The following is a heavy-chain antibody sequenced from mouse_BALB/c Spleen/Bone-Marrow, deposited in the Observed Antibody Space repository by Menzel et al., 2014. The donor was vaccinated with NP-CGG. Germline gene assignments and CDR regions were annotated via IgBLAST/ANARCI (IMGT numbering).Heavy chain of an antibody. Sequence: VQLQQSGAELVRPGTSVTLSCKASGYTFTDYNMHWVKQTPVHGLEWIGLIDPETGGTAFNQRFKGKAIMTVDKSSSTAYMELRSLTSEDSAGYYCNIVDYWGQGTLVTVSA. CDR1: GYTFTDYN. V-gene: IGHV1-15*01. CDR2: IDPETGGT. J-gene: IGHJ3*01. CDR3: NIVDY.